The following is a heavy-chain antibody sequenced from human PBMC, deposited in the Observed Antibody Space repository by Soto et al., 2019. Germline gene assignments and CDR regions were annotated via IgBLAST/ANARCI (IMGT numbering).Heavy chain of an antibody. J-gene: IGHJ6*03. V-gene: IGHV3-66*01. CDR2: IQSGGTT. CDR3: ARDDVLGEGGSCYGVHIHV. CDR1: GFTFSSYA. Sequence: GGSLRLSCAASGFTFSSYAMSWVRQAPGKGLEWVSLIQSGGTTYYADSVKGRFTISRDSSENTLHLQMDSLRAEDTAVYYCARDDVLGEGGSCYGVHIHVWGKATPVT. D-gene: IGHD2-15*01.